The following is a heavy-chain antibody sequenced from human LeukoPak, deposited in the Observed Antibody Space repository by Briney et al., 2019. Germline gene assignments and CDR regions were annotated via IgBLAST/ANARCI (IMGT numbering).Heavy chain of an antibody. CDR1: GFTFSSYG. Sequence: GGSLRLSCAASGFTFSSYGMSWVRQAPGKGLEWVSAISGSGGSTYYADSVKGRVTISRDNSKNTLYLQMNSLRAEDTAVYYCAKPSRPYSGSYPGADYWGQGTLVTVSS. CDR2: ISGSGGST. V-gene: IGHV3-23*01. D-gene: IGHD1-26*01. CDR3: AKPSRPYSGSYPGADY. J-gene: IGHJ4*02.